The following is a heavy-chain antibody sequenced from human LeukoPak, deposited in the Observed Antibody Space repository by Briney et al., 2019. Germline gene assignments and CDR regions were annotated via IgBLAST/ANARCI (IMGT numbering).Heavy chain of an antibody. CDR1: GFTFSSYE. D-gene: IGHD5-18*01. V-gene: IGHV3-48*03. CDR2: ISSSGSTI. J-gene: IGHJ6*03. CDR3: ACPGGSYGLFPSYYYMDV. Sequence: PGGSLRLSCAASGFTFSSYEMNWVRQAPGKGLEWVSYISSSGSTIYYADSVKGRFTISRDNAKNSLYLQMNSLRAEDTAVYYCACPGGSYGLFPSYYYMDVWGKGTTVTISS.